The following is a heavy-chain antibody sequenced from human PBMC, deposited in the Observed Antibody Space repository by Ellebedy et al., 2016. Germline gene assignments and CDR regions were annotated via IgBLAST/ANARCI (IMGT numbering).Heavy chain of an antibody. D-gene: IGHD3-10*01. CDR3: AKDRQYYGSGSYVTDTNWFDP. Sequence: GESLKISXAASGFTFSSYGMHWVRQAPGKGLEWVAVISYDGSNKYYADSVKGRFTISRDNSKNTLYLQMNSLRAEDTAVYYCAKDRQYYGSGSYVTDTNWFDPWGQGTLVTVSS. J-gene: IGHJ5*02. CDR1: GFTFSSYG. V-gene: IGHV3-30*18. CDR2: ISYDGSNK.